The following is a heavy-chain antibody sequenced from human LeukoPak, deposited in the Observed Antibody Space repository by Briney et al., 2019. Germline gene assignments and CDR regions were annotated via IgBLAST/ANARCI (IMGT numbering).Heavy chain of an antibody. CDR3: ARVGAVRDGYNGEFDY. V-gene: IGHV3-48*01. Sequence: GGSLRLSCAASGFTFSSYSMNWVRQAPGKGLEWVSHITASGTAMFYADSVKGRFTISRDNAKNSLYLQMNSLRAEDTAVYYCARVGAVRDGYNGEFDYWGQGTLVTVSS. D-gene: IGHD5-24*01. CDR1: GFTFSSYS. CDR2: ITASGTAM. J-gene: IGHJ4*02.